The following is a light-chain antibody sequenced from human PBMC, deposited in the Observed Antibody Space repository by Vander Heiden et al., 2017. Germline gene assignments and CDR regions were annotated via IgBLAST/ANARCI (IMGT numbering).Light chain of an antibody. V-gene: IGLV2-11*01. CDR1: SSDVGGYNY. J-gene: IGLJ2*01. Sequence: QSALTQPRSVSGSPGQSVTISCPGTSSDVGGYNYVSWYQQHPGKAPKLLIYDVIKRPSGVPDHFSGSKSGNTASLTISGLQADDEADYYCCSYAGGNTFVLFGGGTKLTVL. CDR2: DVI. CDR3: CSYAGGNTFVL.